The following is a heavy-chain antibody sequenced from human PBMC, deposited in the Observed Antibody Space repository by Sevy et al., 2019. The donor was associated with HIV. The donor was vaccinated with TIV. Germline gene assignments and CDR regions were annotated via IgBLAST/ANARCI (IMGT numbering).Heavy chain of an antibody. V-gene: IGHV3-23*01. CDR2: ISGSGGST. CDR3: AKDPNPIAVAGVVDY. CDR1: GFTFSSYA. Sequence: GGSLRLSCAASGFTFSSYAMSWVRQAPGKGLEWVSAISGSGGSTYYADSVKGRFTISRDNSKNTLYLQMNSLRADDTAVYYCAKDPNPIAVAGVVDYWGQGTLVTVSS. D-gene: IGHD6-19*01. J-gene: IGHJ4*02.